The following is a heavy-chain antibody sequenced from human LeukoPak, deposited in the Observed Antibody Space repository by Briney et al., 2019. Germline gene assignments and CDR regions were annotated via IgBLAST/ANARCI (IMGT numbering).Heavy chain of an antibody. D-gene: IGHD5-24*01. V-gene: IGHV4-61*01. CDR1: GGSVSSGSYY. CDR3: ASVEMATSSYYYGMDV. Sequence: PSETLSLTCTVSGGSVSSGSYYWSWLRQPPGKGLEWIVYIYYSGSTNYNPSLKSRVTISVDTSKNQFSLKLSSVTAADTAVYYCASVEMATSSYYYGMDVWGQGTTVTVSS. J-gene: IGHJ6*02. CDR2: IYYSGST.